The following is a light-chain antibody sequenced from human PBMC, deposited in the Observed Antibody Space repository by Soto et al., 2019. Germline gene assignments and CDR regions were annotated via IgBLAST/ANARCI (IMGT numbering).Light chain of an antibody. J-gene: IGLJ2*01. CDR1: SSDVGGYNF. CDR2: EVT. CDR3: SSYAGTNILI. Sequence: QSALTQPPSASGSPGQSVTISCTGTSSDVGGYNFVSWYQQHPGKAPKLIIYEVTQRPSGVPDRFSGSKSGNTASLAVSGLQGEDEADYYCSSYAGTNILIFGGGTKLTVL. V-gene: IGLV2-8*01.